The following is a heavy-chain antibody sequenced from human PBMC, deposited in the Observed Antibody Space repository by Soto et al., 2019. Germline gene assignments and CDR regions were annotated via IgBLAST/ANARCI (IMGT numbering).Heavy chain of an antibody. J-gene: IGHJ5*02. V-gene: IGHV2-5*02. CDR3: AHSLIGYYYDSSGSNWFDP. D-gene: IGHD3-22*01. Sequence: QITLKESGPTLVKPTQTLTLTCTFSGFSLSTSGVGVGWIRQPPGKALEWLALIYWDDDKRYSPSLKSRLTITKDTSXKXVFXTMTNMDPVDTATYYCAHSLIGYYYDSSGSNWFDPWGQGTLVTVSS. CDR1: GFSLSTSGVG. CDR2: IYWDDDK.